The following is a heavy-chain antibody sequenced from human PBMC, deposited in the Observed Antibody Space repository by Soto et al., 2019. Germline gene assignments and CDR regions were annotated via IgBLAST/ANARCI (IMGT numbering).Heavy chain of an antibody. CDR3: ARVGIVVVTAPPYYYGMDV. V-gene: IGHV3-48*03. CDR1: GFTFGTYE. Sequence: GGSLRLSCEASGFTFGTYEMNWVRQAPGKGLEWVSYISSHDSTVYYADSVKGRFTISRDNAKNSLYLQMYSLRVEDTAVYYCARVGIVVVTAPPYYYGMDVWGQGTTVTVSS. CDR2: ISSHDSTV. J-gene: IGHJ6*02. D-gene: IGHD2-21*02.